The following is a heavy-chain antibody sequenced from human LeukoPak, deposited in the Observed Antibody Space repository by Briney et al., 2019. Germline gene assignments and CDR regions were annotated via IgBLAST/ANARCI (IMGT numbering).Heavy chain of an antibody. Sequence: TLSLTCAVSGDSLSSGDYSWSWIRQPSGRGLEWIGYIFHSGSSYYNPSLKSRVTISVDRSKNQFSLRLTSVTAADTAVYYCARELWFVNAPGSWFDPWGQGTLVTVSS. CDR1: GDSLSSGDYS. V-gene: IGHV4-30-2*01. D-gene: IGHD3-10*01. CDR3: ARELWFVNAPGSWFDP. CDR2: IFHSGSS. J-gene: IGHJ5*02.